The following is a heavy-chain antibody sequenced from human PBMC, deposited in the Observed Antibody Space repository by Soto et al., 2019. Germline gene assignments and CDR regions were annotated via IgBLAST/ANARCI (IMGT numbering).Heavy chain of an antibody. CDR3: AKGYSYGFYDAFDI. D-gene: IGHD5-18*01. CDR1: GFAFGDYG. Sequence: GGSLRLSCAASGFAFGDYGMHWVRQAPGKGLEWVAIISYDGRSKYYTDCVKGRFTISRDNSKNTLYLQVNSLRAEDTAVYYCAKGYSYGFYDAFDIWGQGTMVTVSS. J-gene: IGHJ3*02. V-gene: IGHV3-30*18. CDR2: ISYDGRSK.